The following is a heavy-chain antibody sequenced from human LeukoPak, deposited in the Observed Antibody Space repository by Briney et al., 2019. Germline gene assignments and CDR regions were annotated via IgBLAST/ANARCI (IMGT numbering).Heavy chain of an antibody. Sequence: SETLSLTCTVSGGSFSSSTYYWGWIRQPPGKGLEWIGSIFYSGSTYYNPYLKSRVTISVDTSRNQFSLKLSSVTAADTAVYYCARHGGVAIAAEGIDYWGQGTLVTVSS. CDR2: IFYSGST. CDR1: GGSFSSSTYY. J-gene: IGHJ4*02. V-gene: IGHV4-39*01. CDR3: ARHGGVAIAAEGIDY. D-gene: IGHD6-13*01.